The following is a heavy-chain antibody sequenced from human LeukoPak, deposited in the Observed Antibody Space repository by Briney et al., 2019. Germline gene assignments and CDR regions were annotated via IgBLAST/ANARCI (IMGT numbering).Heavy chain of an antibody. CDR1: GGSFSGYY. CDR3: ARAPRMVREDY. Sequence: SETLSLTCAVYGGSFSGYYWSWIRQPPGKGLEWIGEINHSGSTNYNPSLKSRVTISVDTSKNQFSLKLSSVTAADTAVYYCARAPRMVREDYWGQETLVTVSS. V-gene: IGHV4-34*01. J-gene: IGHJ4*02. D-gene: IGHD3-10*01. CDR2: INHSGST.